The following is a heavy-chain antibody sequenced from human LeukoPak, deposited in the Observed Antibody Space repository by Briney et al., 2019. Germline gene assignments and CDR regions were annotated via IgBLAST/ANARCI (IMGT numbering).Heavy chain of an antibody. V-gene: IGHV4-39*01. CDR2: IYYSGST. Sequence: SETLSLTRTVSGGSISSSSYYWGWIRQPPGKGLGWIGSIYYSGSTYYNPSLMSRVTISVDTSKNQFSLKLSSVTAADTAVYYCARVIAAANWFDPWGQGTLVTVSS. CDR1: GGSISSSSYY. D-gene: IGHD6-13*01. J-gene: IGHJ5*02. CDR3: ARVIAAANWFDP.